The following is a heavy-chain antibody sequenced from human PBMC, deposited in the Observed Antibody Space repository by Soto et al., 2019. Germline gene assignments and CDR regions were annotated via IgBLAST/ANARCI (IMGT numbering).Heavy chain of an antibody. CDR1: GGPISSTHW. Sequence: SETLSLTCDVTGGPISSTHWWSRVRQTPGKGLEWIGEIYHGGTTNYNPSLKSRVSISVDKSKNQFSLEVRSVTAADTAVYYCARDYYGSGSFSNWFDPWGQGTLVTVS. V-gene: IGHV4-4*02. J-gene: IGHJ5*02. CDR2: IYHGGTT. D-gene: IGHD3-10*01. CDR3: ARDYYGSGSFSNWFDP.